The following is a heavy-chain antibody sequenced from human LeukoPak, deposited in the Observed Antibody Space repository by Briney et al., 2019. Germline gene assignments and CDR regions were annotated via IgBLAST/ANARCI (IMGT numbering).Heavy chain of an antibody. D-gene: IGHD6-13*01. J-gene: IGHJ2*01. CDR3: ARAEVTAGTKYFDL. V-gene: IGHV4-30-4*01. CDR1: GGSISSGDYF. Sequence: SQTLSLTCNVSGGSISSGDYFWSWIRQPPGKGLEWFGYIYYSGSAYYSPSLRSRFTISVDTSENQFSLKLSSVTATDTAVYYCARAEVTAGTKYFDLWGRGTPVTVSS. CDR2: IYYSGSA.